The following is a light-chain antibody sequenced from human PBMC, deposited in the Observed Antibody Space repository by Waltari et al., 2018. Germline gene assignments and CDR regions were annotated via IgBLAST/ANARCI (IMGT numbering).Light chain of an antibody. CDR2: EVI. CDR3: CSYAGLGTYV. V-gene: IGLV2-23*02. CDR1: SRDVGNYDL. Sequence: QSALTQPASVSGTPGQSITISCTGPSRDVGNYDLVSWYQQPPGKAPKLLVCEVIKRPSGVSSRFSGSKSGNTASLTISGLQAEDEADYYCCSYAGLGTYVFGSGTKVTVL. J-gene: IGLJ1*01.